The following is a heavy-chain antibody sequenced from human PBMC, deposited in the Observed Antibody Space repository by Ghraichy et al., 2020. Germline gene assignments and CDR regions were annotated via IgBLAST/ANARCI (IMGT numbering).Heavy chain of an antibody. D-gene: IGHD5-18*01. V-gene: IGHV4-59*01. J-gene: IGHJ4*02. CDR2: ISYSGST. CDR3: ARDGYTYGFDF. Sequence: SETLSLTCTVSGGSIRSYFWSWIRQPPGKGLEWIGYISYSGSTNYNPSLESRVTISADTSKNQFSLILTSVTAADTAVYYCARDGYTYGFDFLGQGTLVTVSS. CDR1: GGSIRSYF.